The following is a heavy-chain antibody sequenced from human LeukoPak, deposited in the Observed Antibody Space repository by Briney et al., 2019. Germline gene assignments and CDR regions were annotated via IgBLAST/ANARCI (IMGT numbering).Heavy chain of an antibody. Sequence: PGGSLRLSCAASGFSFRSHGMNWVRQAPGKGLEWVSYITSSGNSINYADSVKGRFTISRDNAKNSLYLQMNSLRVEDTAVYYCARDVATSGWATFYWDPGTLVTVSS. CDR2: ITSSGNSI. CDR3: ARDVATSGWATFY. D-gene: IGHD6-19*01. CDR1: GFSFRSHG. V-gene: IGHV3-48*01. J-gene: IGHJ4*02.